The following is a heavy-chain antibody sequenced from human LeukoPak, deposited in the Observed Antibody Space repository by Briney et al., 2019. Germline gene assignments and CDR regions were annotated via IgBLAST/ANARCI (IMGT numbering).Heavy chain of an antibody. J-gene: IGHJ4*02. CDR1: GFTFSSYG. CDR2: ISHDGSNK. CDR3: AKGASPIQLWLPFDY. D-gene: IGHD5-18*01. Sequence: GRSLRLSCAASGFTFSSYGMHWVRQAPGKGLEWVAVISHDGSNKYYADSVKGRFTISRDNSKNTLYLQMNSLRAEDTAVYYCAKGASPIQLWLPFDYWGQGTLVTVSS. V-gene: IGHV3-30*18.